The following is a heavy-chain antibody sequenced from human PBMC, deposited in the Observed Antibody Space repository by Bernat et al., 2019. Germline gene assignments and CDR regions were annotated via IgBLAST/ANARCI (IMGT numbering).Heavy chain of an antibody. D-gene: IGHD1-26*01. Sequence: QVQLVESGGGVVQPGRSLRLSCAASGFTFSSYGMHWVRQAPGKGLEWVAVIWYDGSNKYYADSVKGRFTISRDNSKNTLYLQMNSLRAEDTAVYYCARDPAPSAAYRFDYWGQGTLVTVSS. V-gene: IGHV3-33*01. CDR1: GFTFSSYG. CDR2: IWYDGSNK. CDR3: ARDPAPSAAYRFDY. J-gene: IGHJ4*02.